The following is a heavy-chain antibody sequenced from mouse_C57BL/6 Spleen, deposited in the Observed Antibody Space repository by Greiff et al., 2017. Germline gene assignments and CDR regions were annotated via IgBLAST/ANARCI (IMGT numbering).Heavy chain of an antibody. Sequence: EVQLQESGGDLVKPGGSLKLSCAASGFTFSSYGMSWVRQTPDKRLEWVATISSGGSYTYYPDSVKGRFTISRDNAKNTLYLQMSSLKSEDTAMYYCARQGAYYSNLYYFDYWGQGTTLTVSS. D-gene: IGHD2-5*01. CDR2: ISSGGSYT. V-gene: IGHV5-6*01. CDR1: GFTFSSYG. CDR3: ARQGAYYSNLYYFDY. J-gene: IGHJ2*01.